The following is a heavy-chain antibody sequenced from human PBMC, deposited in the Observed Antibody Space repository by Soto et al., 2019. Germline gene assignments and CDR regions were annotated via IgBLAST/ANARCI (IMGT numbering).Heavy chain of an antibody. CDR1: GGTFSSYS. J-gene: IGHJ4*02. Sequence: ASVKVSCKASGGTFSSYSISWVLQAPGQGLEWMGGIIPIFGTANYAQKFQGRVTITADESTSTAYMELSSLRSEDTAVYYCARTYYYDSSGYYHFDYWGQGTLVTVSS. D-gene: IGHD3-22*01. V-gene: IGHV1-69*13. CDR2: IIPIFGTA. CDR3: ARTYYYDSSGYYHFDY.